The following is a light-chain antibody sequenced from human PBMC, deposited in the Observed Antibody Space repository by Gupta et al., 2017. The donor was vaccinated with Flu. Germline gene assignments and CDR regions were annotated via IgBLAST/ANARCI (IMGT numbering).Light chain of an antibody. CDR3: TRGKPPRT. CDR2: EVS. J-gene: IGKJ2*01. V-gene: IGKV2-30*01. Sequence: DVVMIQSPLSLPVTLGQPASISCRSSQSLVYKNGITYLNWFQQRPGQSPRRLIYEVSNRDSGVPDRFSGSGSGTDFTLKISRVEAEDVGVYYGTRGKPPRTFGQGTMVEI. CDR1: QSLVYKNGITY.